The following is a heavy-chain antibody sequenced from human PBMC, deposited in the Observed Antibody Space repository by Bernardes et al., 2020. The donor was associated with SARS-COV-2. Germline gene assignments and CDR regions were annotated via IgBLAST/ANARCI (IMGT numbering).Heavy chain of an antibody. CDR2: ISISSSYI. Sequence: GSLRLSCAASGFTFSSYTMNWVRQAPGKGLEWISSISISSSYISYSDSVRGRFTISRDNAKNSVSLQMNSLRAEDTAVYYCARVDFSNLYYFDYWGQGTPVTVSS. J-gene: IGHJ4*02. D-gene: IGHD4-4*01. CDR3: ARVDFSNLYYFDY. V-gene: IGHV3-21*06. CDR1: GFTFSSYT.